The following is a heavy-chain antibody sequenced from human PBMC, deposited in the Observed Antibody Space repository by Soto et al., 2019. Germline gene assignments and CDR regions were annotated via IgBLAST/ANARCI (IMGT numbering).Heavy chain of an antibody. Sequence: RRLSCAASGFTFSSYAMSWVRQAPGKGLEWVSAISGSGGSTYYADSVKGRFTISRDNSKNTLYLQMNSLRAEDTAVYYCAKAHYDSSGYSLALDYWGQGTLVTVSS. CDR3: AKAHYDSSGYSLALDY. J-gene: IGHJ4*02. CDR1: GFTFSSYA. CDR2: ISGSGGST. D-gene: IGHD3-22*01. V-gene: IGHV3-23*01.